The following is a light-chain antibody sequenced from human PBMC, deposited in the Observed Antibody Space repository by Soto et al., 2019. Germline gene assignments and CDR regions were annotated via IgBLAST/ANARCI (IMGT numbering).Light chain of an antibody. CDR1: SGPVSTNNY. V-gene: IGLV8-61*01. J-gene: IGLJ3*02. CDR3: LLYVGSGIHWV. CDR2: NTN. Sequence: QTVVTQEPSFSVSPGGTITLTCGLSSGPVSTNNYPSWYQQTPGQAPRTLIYNTNTRSSGVPDRFSGSILGNQAALTITGAQSEDECDYYCLLYVGSGIHWVFGGGTKLTVL.